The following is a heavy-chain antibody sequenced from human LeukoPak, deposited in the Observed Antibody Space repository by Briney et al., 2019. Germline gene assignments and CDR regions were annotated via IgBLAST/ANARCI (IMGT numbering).Heavy chain of an antibody. Sequence: SETLFLTCTVPGGSISCYYWSWIRQPPGKGLEWIGYIYYSGSTNYNPSLKSRVTISVDTSKNQFSLKLSSVTAADTAVYYCARLGITIFGVAVEAFDIWGQGTMVTVSS. D-gene: IGHD3-3*01. CDR2: IYYSGST. V-gene: IGHV4-59*01. CDR3: ARLGITIFGVAVEAFDI. CDR1: GGSISCYY. J-gene: IGHJ3*02.